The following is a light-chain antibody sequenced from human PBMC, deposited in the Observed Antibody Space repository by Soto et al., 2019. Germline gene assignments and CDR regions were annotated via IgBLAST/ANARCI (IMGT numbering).Light chain of an antibody. CDR2: DAS. J-gene: IGKJ1*01. V-gene: IGKV3-11*01. Sequence: EIVMTPAPAPLSVSPGARGTHSCRASQSVSSYLAWYQQKPGQAPRLLIYDASNRATGIPARFSGSGSGTDFTLTITRLEAEDFAMYYCQRYDSLRTFGQGTKVDIK. CDR3: QRYDSLRT. CDR1: QSVSSY.